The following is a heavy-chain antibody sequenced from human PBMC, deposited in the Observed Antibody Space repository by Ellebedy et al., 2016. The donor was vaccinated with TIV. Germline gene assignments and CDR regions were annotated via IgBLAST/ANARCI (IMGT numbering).Heavy chain of an antibody. CDR2: IIPIFVTA. CDR3: ARARHSGYGAFEH. V-gene: IGHV1-69*13. CDR1: GGTFTSNT. J-gene: IGHJ4*02. Sequence: AASVKVSCKASGGTFTSNTIAWVRQAPGQGLEWMGGIIPIFVTANYAQKFQGRVTITADDSTSTVYMELSSLTSEDTAVYYCARARHSGYGAFEHWGQGTLVTVSS. D-gene: IGHD5-12*01.